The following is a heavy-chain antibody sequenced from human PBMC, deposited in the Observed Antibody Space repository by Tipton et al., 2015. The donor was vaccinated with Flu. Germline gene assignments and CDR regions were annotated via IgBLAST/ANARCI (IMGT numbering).Heavy chain of an antibody. CDR2: IYWDDDK. V-gene: IGHV2-5*02. CDR3: AHSTPSSSWLYSYYGMDV. J-gene: IGHJ6*02. D-gene: IGHD6-13*01. Sequence: LVKPTQTLTLTCTFSGLSLSTSGVGVGWIRQPPGKALEWFALIYWDDDKRYSPSLKSRLTITKDTSKNQVVLTMTNMDPVDTATYYCAHSTPSSSWLYSYYGMDVWGQGTTVTVSS. CDR1: GLSLSTSGVG.